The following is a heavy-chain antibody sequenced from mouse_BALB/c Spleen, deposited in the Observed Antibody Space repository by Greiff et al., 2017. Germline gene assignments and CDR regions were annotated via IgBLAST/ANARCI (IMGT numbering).Heavy chain of an antibody. CDR2: IWAGGST. J-gene: IGHJ4*01. CDR1: GFSLTSYG. Sequence: VKLMESGPGLVAPSQSLSITSTVSGFSLTSYGVHWVRQPPGKGLEWLGVIWAGGSTNYNSALMSRLSISKDNSKSQVFLKMNSLQTDDTAMYYCARDPSTMITTGAMDYWGQGTSVTVSS. D-gene: IGHD2-4*01. V-gene: IGHV2-9*02. CDR3: ARDPSTMITTGAMDY.